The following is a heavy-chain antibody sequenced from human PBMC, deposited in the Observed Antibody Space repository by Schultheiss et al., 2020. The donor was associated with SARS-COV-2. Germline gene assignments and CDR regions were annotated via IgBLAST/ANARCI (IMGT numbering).Heavy chain of an antibody. CDR3: ARHGSGSYYYYYYMDV. CDR1: GESFSGYY. CDR2: INHSGST. V-gene: IGHV4-34*01. J-gene: IGHJ6*03. D-gene: IGHD1-26*01. Sequence: SETLSLTCAVYGESFSGYYWSWIRQPPGKGLEWIGEINHSGSTNYNPSLKSRVTISVDTSKNQFSLKLSSVTAADTAVYYCARHGSGSYYYYYYMDVWGKGTTVTVSS.